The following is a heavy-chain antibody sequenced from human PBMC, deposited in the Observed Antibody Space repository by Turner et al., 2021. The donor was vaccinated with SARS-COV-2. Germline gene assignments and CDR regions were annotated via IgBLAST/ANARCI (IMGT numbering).Heavy chain of an antibody. CDR1: GFTFDDYA. Sequence: EVQLVESGGGLVQPGRSLRLSCAASGFTFDDYAMNWVRQAPWKCLEWFSGISWNSGSIGYADSVKGRFTISRDNAKNSLYLQMNSLIAEDTALYYCAKGSGYSYELGFDYWGQGTLVTVSA. J-gene: IGHJ4*02. D-gene: IGHD5-18*01. V-gene: IGHV3-9*01. CDR3: AKGSGYSYELGFDY. CDR2: ISWNSGSI.